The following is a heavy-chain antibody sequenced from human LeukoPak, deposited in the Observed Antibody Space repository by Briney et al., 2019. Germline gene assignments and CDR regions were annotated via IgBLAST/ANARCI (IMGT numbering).Heavy chain of an antibody. CDR3: AREAIPGAFDI. CDR1: GFTFSSYW. CDR2: IKQDGSEK. J-gene: IGHJ3*02. Sequence: RSGGSLRLSCAASGFTFSSYWMSWVRQAPGKGLERVANIKQDGSEKYYVDSVKGRFTISRDNAKNSLYLQMNSLRAEDTAVYYCAREAIPGAFDIWGQGTMVTVSS. D-gene: IGHD2-2*01. V-gene: IGHV3-7*01.